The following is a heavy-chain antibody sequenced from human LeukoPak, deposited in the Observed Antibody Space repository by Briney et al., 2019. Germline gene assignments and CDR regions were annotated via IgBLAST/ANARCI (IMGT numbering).Heavy chain of an antibody. D-gene: IGHD3-3*01. J-gene: IGHJ3*02. V-gene: IGHV3-30*18. CDR1: GFTFSSYG. CDR3: AKGGYYITSDAFDI. CDR2: ISYDGSNK. Sequence: GGSLRLSCAASGFTFSSYGMHWVRQAPGKGLEWVAVISYDGSNKYYADSVKGRFTISRDNSKNTLYLQMDSLRAEDTAVYYCAKGGYYITSDAFDIWGQGTMVTVSS.